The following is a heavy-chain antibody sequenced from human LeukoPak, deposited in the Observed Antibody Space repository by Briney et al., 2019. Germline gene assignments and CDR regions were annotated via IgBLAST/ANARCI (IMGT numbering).Heavy chain of an antibody. CDR3: ARDRYTSGWFDLEY. Sequence: GGSLRLSCAASGFTFSSYNMNWVRQAPGKGLEWVSYISTSGTTIYYADSVKGRFTISRDNAKNSLYLQMNSLRAEDTALYYCARDRYTSGWFDLEYWGQGTLVTVSS. J-gene: IGHJ4*02. D-gene: IGHD6-19*01. CDR2: ISTSGTTI. V-gene: IGHV3-48*03. CDR1: GFTFSSYN.